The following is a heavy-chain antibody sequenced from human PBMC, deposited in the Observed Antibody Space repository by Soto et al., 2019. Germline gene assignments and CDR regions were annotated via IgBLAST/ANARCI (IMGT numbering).Heavy chain of an antibody. D-gene: IGHD6-6*01. CDR2: TYYRSKWNY. CDR1: GDSVSANNAA. Sequence: SQTLSLTCAISGDSVSANNAAWNWIRQSPSRGLEWLGRTYYRSKWNYDYAESVKSRLTITPDTSNNQFSLQLNSVAPEDAAVYYCVRQPLANLALYGMDVWGQGTTVTVSS. V-gene: IGHV6-1*01. J-gene: IGHJ6*02. CDR3: VRQPLANLALYGMDV.